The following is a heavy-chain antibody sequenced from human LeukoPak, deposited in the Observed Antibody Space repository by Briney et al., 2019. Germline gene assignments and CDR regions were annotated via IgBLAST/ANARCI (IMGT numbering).Heavy chain of an antibody. J-gene: IGHJ4*02. CDR3: VKDHGWLLYS. V-gene: IGHV3-23*01. D-gene: IGHD3-9*01. CDR1: GFTFSIYA. CDR2: ISLDGATT. Sequence: GGSLRLSCAASGFTFSIYAMSWVRQAPGKGLEWVSGISLDGATTYYAGSVEGRSTISRDNSKNTLYSQMNSLRADDTAVYYCVKDHGWLLYSWGQGTLVTVSS.